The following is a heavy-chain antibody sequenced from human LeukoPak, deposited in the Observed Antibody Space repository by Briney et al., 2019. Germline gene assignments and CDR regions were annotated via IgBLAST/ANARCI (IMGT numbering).Heavy chain of an antibody. CDR2: IIPIFGTA. D-gene: IGHD2-15*01. Sequence: SVKVSCKASGGTFSSYAISWVRQAPGQGLEWMGGIIPIFGTANYAQKFQGIVTITADESTSTAYMELSRLRSDDTAVYYCARDTQAFDIWGQGTMATVSS. J-gene: IGHJ3*02. CDR3: ARDTQAFDI. CDR1: GGTFSSYA. V-gene: IGHV1-69*01.